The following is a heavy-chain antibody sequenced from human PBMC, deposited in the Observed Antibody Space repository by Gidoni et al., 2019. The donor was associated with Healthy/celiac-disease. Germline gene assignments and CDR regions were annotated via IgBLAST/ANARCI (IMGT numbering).Heavy chain of an antibody. Sequence: EVQLVESGGGLVQPGRSLRLSCAASGLTFDDYAMHWVRQAPGKGLEWVSGISWNSGSIGYADSVKGRFTISRDNAKNSLYLQMNSLRAEDTALYYCAKGFYSSSWYYFDYWGQGTLVTVSS. D-gene: IGHD6-13*01. V-gene: IGHV3-9*01. CDR2: ISWNSGSI. CDR3: AKGFYSSSWYYFDY. J-gene: IGHJ4*02. CDR1: GLTFDDYA.